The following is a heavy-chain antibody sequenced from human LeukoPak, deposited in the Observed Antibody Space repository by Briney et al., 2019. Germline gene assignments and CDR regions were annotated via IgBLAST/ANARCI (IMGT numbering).Heavy chain of an antibody. D-gene: IGHD6-25*01. V-gene: IGHV3-15*01. CDR1: GFTFSDAW. CDR2: IKSKIDGGTI. CDR3: TTRRQDGC. Sequence: PGGSLRLSCVASGFTFSDAWMSWVRQAPGKGLEWVGRIKSKIDGGTIDYGAPVKGRFTISRDDSRNTLYLQMISLKTEDTAVYYCTTRRQDGCWGQGTLVTVS. J-gene: IGHJ4*02.